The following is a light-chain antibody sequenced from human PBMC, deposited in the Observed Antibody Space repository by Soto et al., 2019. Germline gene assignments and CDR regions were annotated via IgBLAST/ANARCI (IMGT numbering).Light chain of an antibody. V-gene: IGKV3-20*01. CDR2: GIS. J-gene: IGKJ1*01. CDR1: QSVTSND. CDR3: QHYGSSLWT. Sequence: EIVLTQSPGTLSLSPGERATLSCRASQSVTSNDLVWYQQKAGQAPRLLIYGISSRATGIPDRFSGSGSGTDFSLTISRLETEDFAVYYCQHYGSSLWTFGQGTKVEI.